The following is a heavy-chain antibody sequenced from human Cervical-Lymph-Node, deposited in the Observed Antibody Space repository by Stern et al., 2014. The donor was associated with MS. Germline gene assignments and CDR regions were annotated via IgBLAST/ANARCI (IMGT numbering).Heavy chain of an antibody. J-gene: IGHJ4*02. CDR3: ASRTLTFPYYFDS. V-gene: IGHV4-4*02. D-gene: IGHD3-9*01. CDR1: GGSILRTDW. Sequence: QVQLQESGPGLVKPSGTLSLTCAVSGGSILRTDWWSWVRQPPGKGLEWIGEVYHSGYANYNPSLKSRVTISVDKSKNQFYLNLTSVTAADTALYYCASRTLTFPYYFDSWGQGTLVTVSS. CDR2: VYHSGYA.